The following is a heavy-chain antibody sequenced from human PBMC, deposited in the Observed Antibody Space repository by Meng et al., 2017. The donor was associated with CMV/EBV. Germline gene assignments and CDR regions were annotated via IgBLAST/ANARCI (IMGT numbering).Heavy chain of an antibody. D-gene: IGHD6-13*01. V-gene: IGHV3-30-3*01. CDR3: VRGWQQLAFDY. Sequence: LSCAASGFTFSSYAMHWVRQAPGKGLEWVAVISYDGSNKYYADSVKGRFTISGDNSKNTLYLQMNSLRAEDTALYYCVRGWQQLAFDYWGQGTLVTVSS. CDR2: ISYDGSNK. CDR1: GFTFSSYA. J-gene: IGHJ4*02.